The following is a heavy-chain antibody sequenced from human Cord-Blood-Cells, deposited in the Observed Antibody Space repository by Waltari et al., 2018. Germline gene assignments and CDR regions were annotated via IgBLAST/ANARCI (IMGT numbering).Heavy chain of an antibody. CDR3: AKDRGIAARPAYYFDY. CDR1: GFTFSSYC. V-gene: IGHV3-30*02. D-gene: IGHD6-6*01. CDR2: IRYDGSNK. Sequence: QVQLVESGGGVVQPGGSLRLSCAASGFTFSSYCMPWVRPAPGKGLEWVAFIRYDGSNKYYADSVKGRFTISRDNSKNTLYLQMNSLRAEDTAVYYCAKDRGIAARPAYYFDYWGQGTLVTVSS. J-gene: IGHJ4*02.